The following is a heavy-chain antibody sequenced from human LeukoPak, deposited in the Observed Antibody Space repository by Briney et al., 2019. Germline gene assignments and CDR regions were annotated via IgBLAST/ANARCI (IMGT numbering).Heavy chain of an antibody. CDR1: GDSISDYY. V-gene: IGHV4-4*07. Sequence: TSETLSLTCTVSGDSISDYYWSWIRQPAGRGLELIGRIYTNGITNYNPSLKSRVTTSVDTSKNQLSLRLSSVTAADTAVYYCARGVMTAIFAFDIWGQGTMVTVSS. D-gene: IGHD2-21*02. CDR2: IYTNGIT. J-gene: IGHJ3*02. CDR3: ARGVMTAIFAFDI.